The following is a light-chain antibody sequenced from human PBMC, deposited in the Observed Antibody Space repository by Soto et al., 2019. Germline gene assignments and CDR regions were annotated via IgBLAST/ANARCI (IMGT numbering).Light chain of an antibody. V-gene: IGKV3-11*01. Sequence: EIVLTQSPATLSLSPGERATLSCRASQSVSTYLAWYQQKRGQAPRLLIYDASNRATGIPARFSGSGSGTDFTLTISSLEPEDSAIYYCQQGSNWRFTFGQGTKLEIK. CDR1: QSVSTY. CDR3: QQGSNWRFT. CDR2: DAS. J-gene: IGKJ2*01.